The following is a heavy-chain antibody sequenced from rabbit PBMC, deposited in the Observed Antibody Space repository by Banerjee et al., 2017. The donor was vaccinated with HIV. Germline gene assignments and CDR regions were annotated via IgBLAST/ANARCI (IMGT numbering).Heavy chain of an antibody. CDR1: GFDFSSYG. CDR2: IYPVFGST. D-gene: IGHD8-1*01. J-gene: IGHJ4*01. V-gene: IGHV1S7*01. CDR3: ARDLYVGTDISYLGL. Sequence: QSLEESGGDLVKPGASLTLSCKASGFDFSSYGISWVRQAPGKGLEWIGYIYPVFGSTYYANWVNGRFTISRDNAQNTVFLQMTSLTAADTATYFCARDLYVGTDISYLGLWGQGTLVTVS.